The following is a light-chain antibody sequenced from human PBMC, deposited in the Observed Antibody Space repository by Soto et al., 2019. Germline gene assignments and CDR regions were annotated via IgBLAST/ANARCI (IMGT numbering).Light chain of an antibody. V-gene: IGLV2-11*01. CDR1: SSDVGGYDY. J-gene: IGLJ3*02. CDR3: CSYAGSYIGV. CDR2: GVN. Sequence: QSVLTQPRAVSGSPGQSVTISCSGTSSDVGGYDYVSWYQQHPGKAPKLMIYGVNKRPSGVPDRFSGSKSGNTASLTISGLQAEDEADYYCCSYAGSYIGVFGGGTKLTVL.